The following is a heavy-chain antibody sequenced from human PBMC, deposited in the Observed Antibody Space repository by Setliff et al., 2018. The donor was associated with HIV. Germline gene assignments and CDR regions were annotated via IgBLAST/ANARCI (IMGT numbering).Heavy chain of an antibody. J-gene: IGHJ4*02. CDR2: INHSGSA. D-gene: IGHD3-22*01. Sequence: PSETLSLTCAVYGGSFSDYSWTWIRQPPGKGLEWIGEINHSGSATYKSSLKSRASILVDTSKNQFSLKLSSVTAADTAVYYCASYYGADEPSYYFDFWGQGTQVTVSS. CDR3: ASYYGADEPSYYFDF. CDR1: GGSFSDYS. V-gene: IGHV4-34*01.